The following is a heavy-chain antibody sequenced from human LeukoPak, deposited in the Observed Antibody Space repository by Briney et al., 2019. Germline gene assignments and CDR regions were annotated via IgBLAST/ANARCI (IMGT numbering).Heavy chain of an antibody. CDR3: ARGPTYYDFWSGYPHFDY. Sequence: PGGSLRLSCAASGFTFSSYAMSWVRQAPGKGLEWVAVIWYDGSNKYYADSVKGRFTISRDNSKNTLYLQMNSLRAEDTAVYYCARGPTYYDFWSGYPHFDYWGQGTLVTVSS. V-gene: IGHV3-33*08. D-gene: IGHD3-3*01. CDR1: GFTFSSYA. CDR2: IWYDGSNK. J-gene: IGHJ4*02.